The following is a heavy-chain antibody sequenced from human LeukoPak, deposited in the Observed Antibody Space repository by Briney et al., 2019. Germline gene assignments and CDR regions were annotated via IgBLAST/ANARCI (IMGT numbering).Heavy chain of an antibody. V-gene: IGHV4-30-2*01. CDR1: GGSISSGGYS. CDR3: ARGGWELPLHFDY. Sequence: PSQTLSLTCAVSGGSISSGGYSWSWIRQPPGKGLEWIGYIYHSGSTYYNPSLKSRVTISVDRSKNQFSLKLTSVTAADTAVYYCARGGWELPLHFDYWGQGTLVTVSS. D-gene: IGHD1-26*01. CDR2: IYHSGST. J-gene: IGHJ4*02.